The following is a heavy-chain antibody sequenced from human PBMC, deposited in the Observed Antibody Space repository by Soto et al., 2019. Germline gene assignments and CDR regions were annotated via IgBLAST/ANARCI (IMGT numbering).Heavy chain of an antibody. J-gene: IGHJ6*02. CDR1: GGSISSYY. V-gene: IGHV4-59*08. CDR3: ATQGFYRMGV. Sequence: ETLSLTCTVSGGSISSYYWSWIRQPPGKELQYIGYIYYSGSTNYNPSLKRRVTISDDTSTNQFSLTLSSVTAADTAVFYCATQGFYRMGVWGQATTVTVSS. CDR2: IYYSGST.